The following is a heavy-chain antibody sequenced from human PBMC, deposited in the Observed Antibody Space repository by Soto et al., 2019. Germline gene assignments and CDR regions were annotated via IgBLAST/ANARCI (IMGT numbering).Heavy chain of an antibody. CDR2: IYSGGGT. V-gene: IGHV3-53*01. Sequence: EVQLVESGGGLIQPGGSLRLSCAASGFTVSSNYMTWVRQAPGKGLEWVSVIYSGGGTYYADSVKGRFSISRDISKNTLYLKMNSLRAEDTAVYYCAREGPHGKALDYWGQGTLVTVSS. J-gene: IGHJ4*02. CDR3: AREGPHGKALDY. CDR1: GFTVSSNY.